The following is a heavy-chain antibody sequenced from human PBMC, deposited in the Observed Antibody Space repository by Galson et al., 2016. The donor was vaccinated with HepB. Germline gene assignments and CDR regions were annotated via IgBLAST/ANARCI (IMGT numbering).Heavy chain of an antibody. J-gene: IGHJ4*02. V-gene: IGHV3-11*01. CDR3: ARMGPGESLDY. Sequence: SLRLSCAVSGIPFSDYFMSWVRQAPGQGLEWISYISYTSSLISYTDSVRGRFTISRDNAKRSVYLQMNSLRVEDTPLYYCARMGPGESLDYWGQGTLVTVSS. CDR1: GIPFSDYF. D-gene: IGHD3-10*01. CDR2: ISYTSSLI.